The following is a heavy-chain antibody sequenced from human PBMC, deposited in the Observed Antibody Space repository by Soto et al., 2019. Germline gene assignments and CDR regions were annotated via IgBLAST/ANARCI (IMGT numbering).Heavy chain of an antibody. Sequence: EAQLLESGGGLVQPGGSLRLSCAASGFTFSTSAMSWVRQAPGKGLEWVSVISGSGGSTYYADSVKGRFSISRDNSKNTLSLQMNSLRAEDTAIYYCAKGSIAAGWGYWGQGTPVTVSS. CDR2: ISGSGGST. CDR1: GFTFSTSA. D-gene: IGHD6-13*01. CDR3: AKGSIAAGWGY. V-gene: IGHV3-23*01. J-gene: IGHJ4*02.